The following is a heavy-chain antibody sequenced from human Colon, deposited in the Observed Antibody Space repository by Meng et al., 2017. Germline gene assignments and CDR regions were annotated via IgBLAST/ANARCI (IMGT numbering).Heavy chain of an antibody. Sequence: QGQLQRWGAGLLRPSQTPSRTCAVFGGSFSGYYWSWIRQPPGKGLEWIGEINHSGSTNYNPSLKSRVTISVDTSKNQFSLKLSSVTAADTAVYYCARGRYSGYLPWGQGTLVTVSS. J-gene: IGHJ5*02. D-gene: IGHD5-12*01. CDR2: INHSGST. V-gene: IGHV4-34*01. CDR3: ARGRYSGYLP. CDR1: GGSFSGYY.